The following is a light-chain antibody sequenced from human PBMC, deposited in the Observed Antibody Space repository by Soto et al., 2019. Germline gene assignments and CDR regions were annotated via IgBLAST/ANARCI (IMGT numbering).Light chain of an antibody. Sequence: DIQMTQSPSSLSASVGDRVTITCRASQGIGNDLGWYQQRPGKAPKLLIYAASSLRSGVTSRFSGSGSGTDFTLTVSSLQPEDFATYYCQQSYTTPITFGQGTRLEIK. J-gene: IGKJ5*01. CDR2: AAS. CDR3: QQSYTTPIT. CDR1: QGIGND. V-gene: IGKV1-39*01.